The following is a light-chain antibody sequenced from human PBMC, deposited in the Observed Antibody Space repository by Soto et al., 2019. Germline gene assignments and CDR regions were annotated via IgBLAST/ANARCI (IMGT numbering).Light chain of an antibody. CDR3: QQYNSYSPWT. Sequence: IQMTQSPSTLSASVGDRVTITCRASQSISSWLAWYQQKPGKAPKLLIYDASSLESGVPSRFSGSGSGTEFTLTISSLQPDDLATYYCQQYNSYSPWTFGQGTKADIK. V-gene: IGKV1-5*01. CDR2: DAS. CDR1: QSISSW. J-gene: IGKJ1*01.